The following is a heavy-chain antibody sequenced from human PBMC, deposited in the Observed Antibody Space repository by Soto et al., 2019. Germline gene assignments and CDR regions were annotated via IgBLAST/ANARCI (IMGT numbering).Heavy chain of an antibody. Sequence: PGESLKISCQASGYTFTGYRIAWVRQLPGKGLEWMAIINPGDSETKYSPSFQGQVTISADKSINTAYLQWSSLKASDTAMYFCARHATYYDVLSGYYFDYWGQGAQGTVSS. D-gene: IGHD3-3*01. V-gene: IGHV5-51*01. J-gene: IGHJ4*02. CDR3: ARHATYYDVLSGYYFDY. CDR1: GYTFTGYR. CDR2: INPGDSET.